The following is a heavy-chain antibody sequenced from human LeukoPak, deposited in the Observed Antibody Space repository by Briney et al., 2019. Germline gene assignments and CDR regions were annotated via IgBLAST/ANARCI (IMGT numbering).Heavy chain of an antibody. CDR3: ASLFPTHYDFWSGYLPFDY. CDR2: IYHSGST. CDR1: GYSISSGYY. J-gene: IGHJ4*02. Sequence: SETLFLTCTVSGYSISSGYYWGWIRQPPGKGLEWIGSIYHSGSTYYNPSLKSRVTISVDTSKNQFSLKLSSVTAADTAVCYCASLFPTHYDFWSGYLPFDYWGQGTLVTVSS. D-gene: IGHD3-3*01. V-gene: IGHV4-38-2*02.